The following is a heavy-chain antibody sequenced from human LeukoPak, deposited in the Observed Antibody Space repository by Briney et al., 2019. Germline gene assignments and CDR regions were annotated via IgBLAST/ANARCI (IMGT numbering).Heavy chain of an antibody. CDR1: GYSISSGYY. D-gene: IGHD2-2*01. CDR3: ARSTPRDAFDI. J-gene: IGHJ3*02. Sequence: SETLSLTCAVSGYSISSGYYWGWIRQPSGKGLEWIGSIYHSGSTYYNPSLKSRVTISVDTSKNQFSLKLGSVTAADTAVYYCARSTPRDAFDIWGQGTMVTVSS. CDR2: IYHSGST. V-gene: IGHV4-38-2*01.